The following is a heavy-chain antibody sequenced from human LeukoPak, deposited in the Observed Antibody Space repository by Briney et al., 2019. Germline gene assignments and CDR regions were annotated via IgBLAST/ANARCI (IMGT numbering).Heavy chain of an antibody. CDR2: INPDSGGT. Sequence: ASVKVSCKASGYTFTGYYMHWVRQAPGQGLEWMGWINPDSGGTIYAQNFQGRVTMTRDTSISTAYMELSSLRSDDTAVYYCARDLGDTYGSVGDFNYWGQGTLVTVSS. V-gene: IGHV1-2*02. D-gene: IGHD3-10*01. J-gene: IGHJ4*02. CDR3: ARDLGDTYGSVGDFNY. CDR1: GYTFTGYY.